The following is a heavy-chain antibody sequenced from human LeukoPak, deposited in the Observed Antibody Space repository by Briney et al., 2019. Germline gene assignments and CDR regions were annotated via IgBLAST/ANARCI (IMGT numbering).Heavy chain of an antibody. CDR2: IYSGGST. CDR1: GFTVSTCY. D-gene: IGHD6-6*01. V-gene: IGHV3-66*01. J-gene: IGHJ6*02. Sequence: GGSLRLSCVASGFTVSTCYMTWVRQAPGKGLEWVSVIYSGGSTYYADSVKGRFTTSRDNSKNTLYLQMNSLRAEDTAVYYCARDTGSYNGMDVWGQGTTVTVSS. CDR3: ARDTGSYNGMDV.